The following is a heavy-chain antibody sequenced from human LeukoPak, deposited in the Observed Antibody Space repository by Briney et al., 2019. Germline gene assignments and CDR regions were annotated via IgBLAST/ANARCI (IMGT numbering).Heavy chain of an antibody. Sequence: SETLSLTCSVSGGSMSGYYWSWIRQSPGKGLEWIGYTYYSGSTNYNPSLKSRVTISVDTSKNQFSLKLSSVTAADTTIYYCARRRYQLHRRYFDLWGRGTLVTVSS. CDR1: GGSMSGYY. CDR3: ARRRYQLHRRYFDL. J-gene: IGHJ2*01. D-gene: IGHD2-2*01. V-gene: IGHV4-59*12. CDR2: TYYSGST.